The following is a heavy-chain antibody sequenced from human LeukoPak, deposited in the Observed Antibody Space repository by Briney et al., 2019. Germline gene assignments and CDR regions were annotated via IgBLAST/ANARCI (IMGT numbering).Heavy chain of an antibody. CDR2: IWYDGSKK. V-gene: IGHV3-33*06. CDR3: AKDLSGTQDY. J-gene: IGHJ4*02. Sequence: PGRPLRLSCAASGFTFSSYGMHWVRQAPGKGLEWVAVIWYDGSKKYYADSVKGRFTISRDNSKNTLYLQMNSLRAEDTAVYYCAKDLSGTQDYWGQGTLVTVSS. D-gene: IGHD6-13*01. CDR1: GFTFSSYG.